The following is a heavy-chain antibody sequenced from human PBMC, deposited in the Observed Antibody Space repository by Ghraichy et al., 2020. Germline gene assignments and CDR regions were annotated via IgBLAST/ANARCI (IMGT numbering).Heavy chain of an antibody. J-gene: IGHJ4*02. CDR3: ARWSSGWYVDY. D-gene: IGHD6-19*01. CDR2: MYHSGST. CDR1: GYSISSGYY. Sequence: TLSLTCTVSGYSISSGYYWGWIRQPPGKGLECIGSMYHSGSTYYNPSLKSRVTISVDTSKNQLSLRLTSVTAADTAVYYCARWSSGWYVDYWGQGTLVTVSS. V-gene: IGHV4-38-2*02.